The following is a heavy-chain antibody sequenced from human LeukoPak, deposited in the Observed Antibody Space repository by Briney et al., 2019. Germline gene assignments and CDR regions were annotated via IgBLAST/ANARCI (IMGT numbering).Heavy chain of an antibody. CDR1: GGSISSSSYY. CDR3: ARLLYGSGIIDY. V-gene: IGHV4-39*07. D-gene: IGHD3-10*01. CDR2: IYYSGST. Sequence: SETLSLTCTVSGGSISSSSYYWGWIRQPPGKGLEWIGSIYYSGSTYYNPSLKSRVTISVDTSKNQFSLKLSSVTAADTAVYYCARLLYGSGIIDYWGQGTLVTVSS. J-gene: IGHJ4*02.